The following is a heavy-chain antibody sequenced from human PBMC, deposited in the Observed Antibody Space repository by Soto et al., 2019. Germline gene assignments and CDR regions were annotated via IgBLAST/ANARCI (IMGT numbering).Heavy chain of an antibody. V-gene: IGHV1-69*01. Sequence: KISCKGSGYSFTSYWISWVRQAPGQGLEWMGGIIPIFGTANYAQKFQGRVTITAVESTSTAYMELSSLRSEDTAVYYCARDIDGYKTNPGYYYGMDVWGQGTTVTVSS. CDR2: IIPIFGTA. CDR1: GYSFTSYW. CDR3: ARDIDGYKTNPGYYYGMDV. D-gene: IGHD5-12*01. J-gene: IGHJ6*02.